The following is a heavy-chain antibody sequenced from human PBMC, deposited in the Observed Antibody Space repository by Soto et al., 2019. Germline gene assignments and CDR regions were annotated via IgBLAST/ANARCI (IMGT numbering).Heavy chain of an antibody. CDR1: GGSFSGYY. CDR2: INHSGST. CDR3: ARAAPTNIVVVVAAINWFDP. Sequence: QVQLQQWGAGLLKPSETLSLTCAVYGGSFSGYYWSWIRQPPGKGLEWIGEINHSGSTNYNPSLKIRVTISVDTAKTQFSLKLSSVTAADTAVYYCARAAPTNIVVVVAAINWFDPWGQGTLVTVSS. V-gene: IGHV4-34*01. D-gene: IGHD2-15*01. J-gene: IGHJ5*02.